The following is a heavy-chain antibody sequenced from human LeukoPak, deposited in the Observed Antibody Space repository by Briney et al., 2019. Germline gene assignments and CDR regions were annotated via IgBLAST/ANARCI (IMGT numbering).Heavy chain of an antibody. V-gene: IGHV3-30*02. J-gene: IGHJ4*02. Sequence: GGSLRLSCAASGFIFSCYGVHWVRQAPGKGLEWVAFIRFDGSKTYYADSVKGRFTISRDNSKNTLYLQMNSLRVEDTGVYYCARGYGESHFDSWGRGSLVTVSS. CDR2: IRFDGSKT. CDR1: GFIFSCYG. CDR3: ARGYGESHFDS. D-gene: IGHD5-18*01.